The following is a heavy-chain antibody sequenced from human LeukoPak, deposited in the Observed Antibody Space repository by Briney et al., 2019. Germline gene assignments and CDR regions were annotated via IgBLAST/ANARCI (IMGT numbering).Heavy chain of an antibody. CDR3: ARGPSYCGTNCYYYFEY. CDR1: GFTFSGYW. D-gene: IGHD2-21*01. J-gene: IGHJ4*02. CDR2: IKQDGSEK. V-gene: IGHV3-7*01. Sequence: GGSLRLSCAASGFTFSGYWMSWVRQAPGKGLEWVANIKQDGSEKYCVDSMKGRFTISRDNAKNSLYLQMNSLRVEDTAVYYCARGPSYCGTNCYYYFEYWGQGILVTVSS.